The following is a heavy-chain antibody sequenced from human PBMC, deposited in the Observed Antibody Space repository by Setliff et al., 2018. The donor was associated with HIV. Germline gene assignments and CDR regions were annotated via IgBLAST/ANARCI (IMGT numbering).Heavy chain of an antibody. V-gene: IGHV4-4*07. J-gene: IGHJ3*02. CDR3: ARVFPPIRGAPFGTPPGAFDI. Sequence: PSETLSLTCSVSGDSMSPYYWSWIRQSADKGLEWIGRVHPTGSTIYNPSLRSRVTMSVGTSKSQFSLKLSSVTAADTAMYYCARVFPPIRGAPFGTPPGAFDIWGQGTMVTVS. CDR2: VHPTGST. CDR1: GDSMSPYY. D-gene: IGHD2-15*01.